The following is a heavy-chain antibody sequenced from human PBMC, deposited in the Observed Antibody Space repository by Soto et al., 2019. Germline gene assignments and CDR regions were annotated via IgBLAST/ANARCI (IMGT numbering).Heavy chain of an antibody. J-gene: IGHJ4*02. D-gene: IGHD3-3*01. V-gene: IGHV2-5*02. CDR1: GFSLDSYGVG. CDR3: GHRQKSKTWEWYFDY. CDR2: IHWDDEK. Sequence: QITLKESGPTLVKPTQTLTLTCTFSGFSLDSYGVGVGWIRQPPGKALEWLALIHWDDEKPYTPSLRNRLTIPKDTSRNQVVLSMTNMDPVDTATYYCGHRQKSKTWEWYFDYWGQGILVTVSS.